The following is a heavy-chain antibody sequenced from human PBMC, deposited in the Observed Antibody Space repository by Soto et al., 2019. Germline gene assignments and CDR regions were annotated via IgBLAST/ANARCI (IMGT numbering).Heavy chain of an antibody. CDR1: GFTFSSYA. CDR3: ERDGPHISIFGYRDY. J-gene: IGHJ4*02. CDR2: VSGSGGST. Sequence: GGSLRLSCAASGFTFSSYAMSWVRQAPGKGLEWVSGVSGSGGSTYCVDSVKGRFTISRDNSKNTLYLQMNSLRAEDTAVYYCERDGPHISIFGYRDYWGQGNLVTVS. V-gene: IGHV3-23*01. D-gene: IGHD3-3*01.